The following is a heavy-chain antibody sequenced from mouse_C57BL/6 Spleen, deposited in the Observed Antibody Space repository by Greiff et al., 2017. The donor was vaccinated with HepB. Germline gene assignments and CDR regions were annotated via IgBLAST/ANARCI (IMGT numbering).Heavy chain of an antibody. J-gene: IGHJ3*01. CDR2: IDPENGDT. V-gene: IGHV14-4*01. D-gene: IGHD1-1*01. Sequence: EVQLQQSGAELVRPGASVKLSCTASGFNIKDDYMHWVKQRPEQGLEWIGWIDPENGDTEYASKFQGKATITADTSSNTAYLQLSSLTSEDTAVYYCTTSPYRTVNAWFAYWVQGTLVTVSA. CDR3: TTSPYRTVNAWFAY. CDR1: GFNIKDDY.